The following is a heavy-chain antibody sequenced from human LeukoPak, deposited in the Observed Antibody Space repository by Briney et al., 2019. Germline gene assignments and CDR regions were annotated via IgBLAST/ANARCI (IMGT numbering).Heavy chain of an antibody. D-gene: IGHD4-17*01. V-gene: IGHV1-69*04. CDR3: GYGDYDGSVDY. CDR2: IIPILGIA. CDR1: GGTFSSYA. J-gene: IGHJ4*02. Sequence: EASVKVSCKASGGTFSSYAISWVRQAPGQGLEWMGRIIPILGIANYAQKFQGRVTITADKSMSTAYMELSSLRSEDTAVYYCGYGDYDGSVDYWGQGTLVTVSS.